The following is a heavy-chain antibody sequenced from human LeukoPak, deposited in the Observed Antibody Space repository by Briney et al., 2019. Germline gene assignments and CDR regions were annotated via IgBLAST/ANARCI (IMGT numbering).Heavy chain of an antibody. Sequence: GGSLRLSCAASGLTFSIYAMSWVRQAPGKGLEWVSAISGSGGSTYYADSVKGRFTISRDNSKNTLYLQMNSLRAGDTAVYYCAKSGWLPTGDDYFDYWGQGTLVTVSS. CDR2: ISGSGGST. V-gene: IGHV3-23*01. D-gene: IGHD6-19*01. J-gene: IGHJ4*02. CDR1: GLTFSIYA. CDR3: AKSGWLPTGDDYFDY.